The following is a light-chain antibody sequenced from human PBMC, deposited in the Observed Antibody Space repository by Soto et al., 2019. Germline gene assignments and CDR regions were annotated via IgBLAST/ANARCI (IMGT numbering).Light chain of an antibody. V-gene: IGLV2-14*01. J-gene: IGLJ1*01. Sequence: QSALTQPASLSGSPGQSITISCTGTSSDIGAYDYVSWFQQHPGKAPKLMISEVNNRPSGVSNRFSGSKSGNTASLTVSGLQVDDEADYFCSSYAGRNNYVFGTGTKVTVL. CDR2: EVN. CDR1: SSDIGAYDY. CDR3: SSYAGRNNYV.